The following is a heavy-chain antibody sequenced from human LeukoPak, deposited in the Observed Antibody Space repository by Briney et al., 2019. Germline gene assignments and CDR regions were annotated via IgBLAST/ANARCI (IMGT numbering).Heavy chain of an antibody. V-gene: IGHV3-21*01. CDR1: GFTFSTYT. CDR3: ARVGESYFSIGYFDY. CDR2: ITSSSSYI. D-gene: IGHD1-26*01. Sequence: GGSLRLSCAASGFTFSTYTMNWVRQAPGKGLEWVSSITSSSSYIYYADSVKGRFTISRDNAKNSLYLQMNSLRAEDTAVYYCARVGESYFSIGYFDYWGQGTLVTVSS. J-gene: IGHJ4*02.